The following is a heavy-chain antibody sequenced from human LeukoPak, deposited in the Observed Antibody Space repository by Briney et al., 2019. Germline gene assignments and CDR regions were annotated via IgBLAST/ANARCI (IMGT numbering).Heavy chain of an antibody. CDR3: ARDRDSSGAFDY. CDR2: IYYSGST. V-gene: IGHV4-61*01. J-gene: IGHJ4*02. Sequence: SETLSLTCTVSGGSISSGSYYWSWIRQPPGKGLEWIGYIYYSGSTNYNPSLKSRATISVDTSKNQFSLKLSSVTAADTAVYYCARDRDSSGAFDYWGQGTLVTVSS. D-gene: IGHD3-22*01. CDR1: GGSISSGSYY.